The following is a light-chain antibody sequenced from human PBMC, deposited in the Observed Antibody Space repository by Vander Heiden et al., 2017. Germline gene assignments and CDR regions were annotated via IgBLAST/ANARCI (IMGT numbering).Light chain of an antibody. CDR3: AAWDDSLNGYV. Sequence: SVLTQPPSASGSPGQRVTISCSGSSSNIGSNTVNWYQQLPGTAPKLLIYSNKQRPAGGPDRFSGSKSGTSASLAISGRQAEDEADYYCAAWDDSLNGYVFGTGTKVTVL. CDR2: SNK. CDR1: SSNIGSNT. V-gene: IGLV1-44*01. J-gene: IGLJ1*01.